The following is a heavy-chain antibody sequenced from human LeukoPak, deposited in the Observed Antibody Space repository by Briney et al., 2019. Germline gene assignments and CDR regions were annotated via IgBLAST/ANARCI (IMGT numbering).Heavy chain of an antibody. CDR2: INPNSGGT. Sequence: GASVKVSCKASGYTFTCYYMHWVRQAPGQGLEWMGWINPNSGGTNYAQKFQGRVTMTRDTSIGTAYMELSRLRSDDTAVYYCARDSGYDYVYFDYWGQGTLVTVSS. CDR3: ARDSGYDYVYFDY. J-gene: IGHJ4*02. D-gene: IGHD5-12*01. CDR1: GYTFTCYY. V-gene: IGHV1-2*02.